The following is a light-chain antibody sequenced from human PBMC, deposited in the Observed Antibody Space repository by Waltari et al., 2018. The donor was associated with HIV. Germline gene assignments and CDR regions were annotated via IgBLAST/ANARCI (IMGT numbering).Light chain of an antibody. CDR2: SAS. V-gene: IGKV1-39*01. CDR1: RSISTF. J-gene: IGKJ2*01. Sequence: EIQMTQSPSSLSASVGDRVTITCRASRSISTFLNWYQQKPGKAPKLLIYSASSLQSLVPSRFSGSGSGTDFTLTISSLQPEDSASYFCQQSYIAYTFGQGTKLEI. CDR3: QQSYIAYT.